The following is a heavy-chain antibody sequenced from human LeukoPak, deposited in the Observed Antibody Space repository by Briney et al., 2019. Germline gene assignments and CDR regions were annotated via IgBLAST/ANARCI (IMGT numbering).Heavy chain of an antibody. CDR1: RGSISSSSYY. Sequence: SQTLSLTCTVSRGSISSSSYYWGWIRQPPGRGLEWIGSIYYSGSTYYNPSLKSRVTISVNTSKNQFSLKLSSATEEVTAVYYCARDKYYGWVSYPRVDPWGQGTLVTVSS. CDR3: ARDKYYGWVSYPRVDP. D-gene: IGHD3-10*01. CDR2: IYYSGST. J-gene: IGHJ5*02. V-gene: IGHV4-39*07.